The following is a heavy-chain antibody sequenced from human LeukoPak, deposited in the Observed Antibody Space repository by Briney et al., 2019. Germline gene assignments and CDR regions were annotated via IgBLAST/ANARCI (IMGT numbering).Heavy chain of an antibody. Sequence: EASVKVSCKASGYTFTSYDINWVRQATGQGLEWMGWMNPNSGNTGYAQKFQGRVTMTRNTSISTAYMELSSLRSEDTAVYYCARGGYSSGYPYYYHYGMDVWGQGTTVTVSS. D-gene: IGHD3-22*01. J-gene: IGHJ6*02. V-gene: IGHV1-8*01. CDR3: ARGGYSSGYPYYYHYGMDV. CDR1: GYTFTSYD. CDR2: MNPNSGNT.